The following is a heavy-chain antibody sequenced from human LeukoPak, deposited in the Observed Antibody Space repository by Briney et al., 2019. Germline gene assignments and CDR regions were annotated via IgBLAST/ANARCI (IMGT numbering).Heavy chain of an antibody. CDR1: GYTFTSYY. V-gene: IGHV1-69*13. D-gene: IGHD3-9*01. J-gene: IGHJ3*02. Sequence: GASVNVSCKASGYTFTSYYMHWVRQAPGQGLEWMGGIIPIFGTANDAQKFQGRVTITADESTSTPYMELSRMRSEDRAVYYCARERGDILTGFHAFDIWGQGTMVTVSS. CDR3: ARERGDILTGFHAFDI. CDR2: IIPIFGTA.